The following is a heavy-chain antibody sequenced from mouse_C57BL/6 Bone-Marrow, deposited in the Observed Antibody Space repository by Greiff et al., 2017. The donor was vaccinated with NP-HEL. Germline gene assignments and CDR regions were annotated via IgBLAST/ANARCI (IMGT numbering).Heavy chain of an antibody. CDR3: ASGMVTTN. J-gene: IGHJ2*01. CDR1: GYTFTDYY. Sequence: VQLQQSGPELVKPGASVKISCKASGYTFTDYYMNWVKQSHGKSLEWIGDINPNNGGTSYNQKFKGKATLTVDKSSSTAYMELRSLTAEDSAVYYCASGMVTTNWGQGTTLTVSS. V-gene: IGHV1-26*01. D-gene: IGHD2-2*01. CDR2: INPNNGGT.